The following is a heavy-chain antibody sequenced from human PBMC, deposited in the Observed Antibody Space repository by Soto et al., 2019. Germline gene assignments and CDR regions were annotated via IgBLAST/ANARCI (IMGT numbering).Heavy chain of an antibody. J-gene: IGHJ4*02. D-gene: IGHD3-10*01. Sequence: PGGSLRLSCAASGFTFNNYAMTWARQAPGKGLEWVSAISGGGDTTSYADSVKGRFTVSRDGSKNTLYLQMSSLRAEDTALYYCAKGRGGSGSLTPRVDFWGQGTLVTV. CDR2: ISGGGDTT. CDR3: AKGRGGSGSLTPRVDF. CDR1: GFTFNNYA. V-gene: IGHV3-23*01.